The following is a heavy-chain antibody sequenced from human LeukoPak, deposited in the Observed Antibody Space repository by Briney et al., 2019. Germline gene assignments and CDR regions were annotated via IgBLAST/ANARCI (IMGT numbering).Heavy chain of an antibody. CDR2: MKQDGSAK. J-gene: IGHJ4*02. Sequence: GGSLRLSCAASGFGFISYWMSWVRQAPGKGLEWVANMKQDGSAKNYVDSVKGRFTISRDNAKNSLYLQLNSLRAEDTAVYYCAGCAGNSCYFDYWGQGTLVIVSS. CDR1: GFGFISYW. D-gene: IGHD1-1*01. CDR3: AGCAGNSCYFDY. V-gene: IGHV3-7*01.